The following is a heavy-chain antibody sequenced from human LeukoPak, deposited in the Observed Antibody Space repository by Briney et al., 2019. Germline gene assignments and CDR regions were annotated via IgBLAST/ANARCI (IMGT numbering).Heavy chain of an antibody. J-gene: IGHJ4*02. D-gene: IGHD1-26*01. Sequence: GGSLRLSCAASGFTFSTYGMHWVRQAPGKGLEWVTITSYDGSNTYYSDSVKGRFTVSRDNSKNTLFLEVNSLRAEDTAVYYCAKDWSPTVGATQHPIGYWGQGTLVTVSS. CDR1: GFTFSTYG. CDR2: TSYDGSNT. V-gene: IGHV3-30*18. CDR3: AKDWSPTVGATQHPIGY.